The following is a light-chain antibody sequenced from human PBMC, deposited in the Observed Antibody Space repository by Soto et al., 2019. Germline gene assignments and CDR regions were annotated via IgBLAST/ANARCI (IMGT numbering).Light chain of an antibody. CDR1: QSVSSSH. Sequence: EIVLTQSPGTLSLSPGERATLSCSASQSVSSSHLAWYQQKPGQAPRLLIYGAFNRATGIPDRFTGSGSGTDFTLTISRLEPEDFAVYYCQQYGISPRTFGQGTRLEIK. V-gene: IGKV3-20*01. CDR2: GAF. CDR3: QQYGISPRT. J-gene: IGKJ5*01.